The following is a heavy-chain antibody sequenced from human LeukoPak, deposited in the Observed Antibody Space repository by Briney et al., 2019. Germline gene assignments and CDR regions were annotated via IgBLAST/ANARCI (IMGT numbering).Heavy chain of an antibody. V-gene: IGHV1-2*02. CDR2: INPNSGGT. CDR1: GYTFTGYY. Sequence: ASVKVSCKASGYTFTGYYMHWVRQAPGQGLEWMGWINPNSGGTNYAQKFQGRVTMTRDTSISTAYMELSRLRSDDTAVYYCARAEEGSSWYEVSFDYWGQGTLVTVSS. J-gene: IGHJ4*02. CDR3: ARAEEGSSWYEVSFDY. D-gene: IGHD6-13*01.